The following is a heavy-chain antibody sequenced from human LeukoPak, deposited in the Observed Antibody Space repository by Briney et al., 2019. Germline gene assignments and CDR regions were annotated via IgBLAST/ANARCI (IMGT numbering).Heavy chain of an antibody. CDR2: ITSGGGTT. V-gene: IGHV3-23*01. CDR3: ARDPPRAAWVFDY. CDR1: GFTFSNFA. J-gene: IGHJ4*02. Sequence: GGSLRLSCAASGFTFSNFAMSWVRQAPGKALEWVSAITSGGGTTYYAGSVKGRFTISRDNSKNTLYLQMNSLRAEDTAVYYCARDPPRAAWVFDYWGQGTLVSVSS. D-gene: IGHD6-25*01.